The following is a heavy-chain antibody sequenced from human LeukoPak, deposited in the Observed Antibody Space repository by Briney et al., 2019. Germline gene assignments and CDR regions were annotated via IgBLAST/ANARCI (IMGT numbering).Heavy chain of an antibody. J-gene: IGHJ4*02. CDR2: ISSSSSTI. Sequence: GASLRLSCAAAGFTFSSYSMSWVRQAAGEGLGWVSYISSSSSTIYHADSVKGRSTISRDNAKNSLYLQMNSLRAEDTAVYYCARERAAAWDFWGQGTLVTVSS. CDR1: GFTFSSYS. CDR3: ARERAAAWDF. V-gene: IGHV3-48*04. D-gene: IGHD6-13*01.